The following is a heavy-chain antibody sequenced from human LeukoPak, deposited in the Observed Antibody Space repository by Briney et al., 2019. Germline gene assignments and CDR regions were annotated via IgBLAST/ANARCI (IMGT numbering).Heavy chain of an antibody. CDR3: ARDLQHGARKGITGTTAWFDP. CDR1: GGTFSSYA. J-gene: IGHJ5*02. CDR2: IIPILGIA. Sequence: SVKVSCKASGGTFSSYAISWVRQAPAQGLEWMGSIIPILGIANYAQKLQGRVTITADKSTSTAYMELSSLRSEDTAVYYCARDLQHGARKGITGTTAWFDPWGQGTLVTVSS. V-gene: IGHV1-69*04. D-gene: IGHD1-7*01.